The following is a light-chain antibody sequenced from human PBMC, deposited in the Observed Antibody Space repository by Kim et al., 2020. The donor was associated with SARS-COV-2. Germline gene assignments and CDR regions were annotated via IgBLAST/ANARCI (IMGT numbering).Light chain of an antibody. CDR1: SLRSYY. V-gene: IGLV3-19*01. CDR2: GKN. J-gene: IGLJ2*01. Sequence: VALGQTDRITCKGDSLRSYYASWYQQKPGQAPVLVIYGKNNRPSGIPDRFSGSSSGNTASLTITGAQAEDEADYYCNSRDSSGNVVFGGGTQLTVL. CDR3: NSRDSSGNVV.